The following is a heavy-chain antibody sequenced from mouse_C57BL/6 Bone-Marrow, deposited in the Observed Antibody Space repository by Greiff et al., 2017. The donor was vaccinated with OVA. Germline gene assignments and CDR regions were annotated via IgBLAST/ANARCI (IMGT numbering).Heavy chain of an antibody. CDR3: AGYYYGSSSYYAMDY. CDR1: GYTFTSYW. V-gene: IGHV1-7*01. J-gene: IGHJ4*01. D-gene: IGHD1-1*01. CDR2: INPSSGYT. Sequence: QVQLQQPGAELAKPGASVKLSCKASGYTFTSYWMHWVKQRPGQGLEWIGYINPSSGYTKYNQKFKDKATLTADKSSSTAYMQLNSLTCEDSAVYYCAGYYYGSSSYYAMDYWGQGTSVTVSS.